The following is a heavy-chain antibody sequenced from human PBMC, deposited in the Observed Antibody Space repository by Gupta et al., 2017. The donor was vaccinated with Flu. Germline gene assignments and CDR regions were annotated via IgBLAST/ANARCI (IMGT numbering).Heavy chain of an antibody. J-gene: IGHJ3*02. D-gene: IGHD3-16*02. CDR2: IRSKTYGGTT. Sequence: EVHLVESGGGLVQPGRSLRLSCNTFGFSFDDFTMSWFRQAPGKGLEWVGFIRSKTYGGTTEYAASVKGRFTISRDDSKSIAYLQMNGLKIDDTAVYYCTKEGDYVWGSYRPNAYDIWGQGTMVTVSS. V-gene: IGHV3-49*03. CDR1: GFSFDDFT. CDR3: TKEGDYVWGSYRPNAYDI.